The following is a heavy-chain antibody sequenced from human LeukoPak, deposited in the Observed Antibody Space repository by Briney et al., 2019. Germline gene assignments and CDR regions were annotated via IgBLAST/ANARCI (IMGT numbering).Heavy chain of an antibody. V-gene: IGHV3-30-3*01. J-gene: IGHJ4*02. CDR3: AREEAGSSGWSFDY. Sequence: GGSLRLSCLTSGFTFSTNAMSWVRQAPGKGLEWLTLISYDGSNKYYADSVKGRFTISRDNSKNTLYLQMNSLRVEDTAVYYCAREEAGSSGWSFDYWGQGTLVTVSS. D-gene: IGHD6-19*01. CDR1: GFTFSTNA. CDR2: ISYDGSNK.